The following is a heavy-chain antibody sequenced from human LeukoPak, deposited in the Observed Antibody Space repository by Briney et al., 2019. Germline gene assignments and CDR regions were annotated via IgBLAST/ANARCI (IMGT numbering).Heavy chain of an antibody. CDR1: GGSISSYY. CDR3: ARHGTQWLRYPNFDY. V-gene: IGHV4-59*08. J-gene: IGHJ4*02. Sequence: SETLSLTCTVSGGSISSYYWSWIRQPPGEGLDWIGSIYYNGNTDYNPSLKSRVTISVDTSNNQFSLKLSSVTAADTAVYYCARHGTQWLRYPNFDYWGQGTLVTVPS. CDR2: IYYNGNT. D-gene: IGHD6-19*01.